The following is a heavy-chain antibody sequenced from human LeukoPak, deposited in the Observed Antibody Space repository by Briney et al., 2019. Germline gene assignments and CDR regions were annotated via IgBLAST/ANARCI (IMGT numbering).Heavy chain of an antibody. D-gene: IGHD3-10*01. CDR1: GYTFTSYG. CDR2: ISAYNGNT. J-gene: IGHJ5*02. Sequence: ASVKVSCEASGYTFTSYGISWVRQAPGQGLEWMGWISAYNGNTNYAQKLQGRVTMTTDTSTSTAYMELRSLRSDDTAAYYCARDTAWFGELLSWFDPWGQGTLVTVSS. CDR3: ARDTAWFGELLSWFDP. V-gene: IGHV1-18*04.